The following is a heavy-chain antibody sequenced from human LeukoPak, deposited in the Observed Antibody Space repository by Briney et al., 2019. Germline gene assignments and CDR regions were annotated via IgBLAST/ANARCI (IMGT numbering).Heavy chain of an antibody. CDR3: AGVGPRLLLFKPILNAFDI. J-gene: IGHJ3*02. CDR1: GYTFTGYY. CDR2: INPNSGGT. Sequence: ASVKVSCKASGYTFTGYYMHWVRQAPGQGLEWMGRINPNSGGTNYAQKFQGRVTMTRDTSISTAYMELSRLRSDDTAVYYCAGVGPRLLLFKPILNAFDIWGQGTMVTVSS. V-gene: IGHV1-2*06. D-gene: IGHD1-26*01.